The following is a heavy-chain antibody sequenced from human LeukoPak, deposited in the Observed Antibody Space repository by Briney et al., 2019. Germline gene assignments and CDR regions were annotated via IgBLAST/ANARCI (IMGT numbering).Heavy chain of an antibody. CDR2: ISSSSSYI. V-gene: IGHV3-21*06. Sequence: GGSLRLSCAASGVTFSSYGMNWVRQAPGKGLEWVSSISSSSSYIYYADSVKGRFTISRDNAKNSLYLQMNSLRAEDTAVYYCATSPSMVVAGTLDWYFDLWGRGTLVTVSS. CDR1: GVTFSSYG. CDR3: ATSPSMVVAGTLDWYFDL. D-gene: IGHD6-19*01. J-gene: IGHJ2*01.